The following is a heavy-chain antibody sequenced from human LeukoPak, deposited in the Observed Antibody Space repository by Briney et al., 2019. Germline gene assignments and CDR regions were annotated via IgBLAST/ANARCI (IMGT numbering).Heavy chain of an antibody. Sequence: GGSLRLSCAASGFTFSSYWMTWVRQAPGKGLEWVANIKQDGSEEYYVDSVKGRFTISRDNAKNSLYLQMNSLRAEDTAVYYCARDGLGSAFDYWGQGTLVTISS. CDR2: IKQDGSEE. CDR1: GFTFSSYW. D-gene: IGHD3/OR15-3a*01. V-gene: IGHV3-7*01. J-gene: IGHJ4*02. CDR3: ARDGLGSAFDY.